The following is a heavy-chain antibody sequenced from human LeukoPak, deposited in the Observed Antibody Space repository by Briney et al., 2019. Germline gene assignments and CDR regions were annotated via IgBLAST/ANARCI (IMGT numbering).Heavy chain of an antibody. J-gene: IGHJ4*02. CDR2: INSDGSST. Sequence: PGGSLRLSCAASGFTFSSYWMHWVRQAPGKGLVWVSRINSDGSSTSYADSVKGRFTISRDNAKNTLYLQMNSLRAEDTAMYYCARGTYDNGWYYFDHWGQGALVAVSS. V-gene: IGHV3-74*01. D-gene: IGHD6-19*01. CDR3: ARGTYDNGWYYFDH. CDR1: GFTFSSYW.